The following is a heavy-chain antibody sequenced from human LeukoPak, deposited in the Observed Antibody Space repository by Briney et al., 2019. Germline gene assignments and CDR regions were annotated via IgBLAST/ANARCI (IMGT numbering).Heavy chain of an antibody. CDR1: GFTFSRYW. V-gene: IGHV3-7*01. J-gene: IGHJ6*03. CDR2: IKQDGSEK. CDR3: AREGYGDYVIYYYYYYYMDV. Sequence: GGSLRLSCAASGFTFSRYWMSWVRQAPGKGLEWVANIKQDGSEKYYVDSVKGRFTISRDNAKNSLYLQMNSLRAEDTAVYYCAREGYGDYVIYYYYYYYMDVWGKGTTVTVSS. D-gene: IGHD4-17*01.